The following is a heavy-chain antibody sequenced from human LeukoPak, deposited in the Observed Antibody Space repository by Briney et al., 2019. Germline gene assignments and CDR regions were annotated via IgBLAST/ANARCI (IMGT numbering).Heavy chain of an antibody. J-gene: IGHJ4*02. D-gene: IGHD6-19*01. CDR1: GGSINNYY. CDR2: IHYSGST. CDR3: ARGAGWYEY. V-gene: IGHV4-59*01. Sequence: SETLSLTCTVSGGSINNYYWSWLRQPPGKGLEWIGYIHYSGSTNYNFSLKSRVTISVDTSKSPFSLKLSSVTAADTAVYYCARGAGWYEYWGQGTLVTVSS.